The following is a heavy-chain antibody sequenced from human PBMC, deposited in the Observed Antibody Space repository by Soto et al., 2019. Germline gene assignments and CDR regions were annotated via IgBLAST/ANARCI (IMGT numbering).Heavy chain of an antibody. CDR3: ATYDILTGYPSRFDY. CDR2: FDPEDGET. D-gene: IGHD3-9*01. CDR1: GYTLTELS. V-gene: IGHV1-24*01. Sequence: GASVKVSCKVSGYTLTELSMHWVRQAPGKGLEWMGGFDPEDGETIYAQKFQGRVTMTEDTSTDTAYMKLSSLRSEDTAVYYCATYDILTGYPSRFDYWGQGTLVTVSS. J-gene: IGHJ4*02.